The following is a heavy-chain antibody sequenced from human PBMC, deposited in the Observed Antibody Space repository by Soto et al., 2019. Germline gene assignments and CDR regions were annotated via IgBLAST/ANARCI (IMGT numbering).Heavy chain of an antibody. J-gene: IGHJ4*02. Sequence: QVQLVQCGAEEKKPGASVKVSCKPSGYAYTDYAMHWVRQAPGQRLEWMGWINAGNGNTKYSQKFQGRVTISRDATASSAYMELSSLRSEDTAVYYCARGRPPIDYWGQGTLVSVSS. CDR1: GYAYTDYA. V-gene: IGHV1-3*05. CDR3: ARGRPPIDY. CDR2: INAGNGNT.